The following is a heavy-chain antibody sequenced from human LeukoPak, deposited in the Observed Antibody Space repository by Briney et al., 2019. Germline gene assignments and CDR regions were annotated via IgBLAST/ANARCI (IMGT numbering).Heavy chain of an antibody. J-gene: IGHJ5*02. CDR2: IYSGGST. D-gene: IGHD7-27*01. Sequence: PGGSLRLSCAASGFTVSDNYMSWVRQAPGRGLEWVSVIYSGGSTYYADSVKGRFTISRDNPKNTLYLQMNSLRAEDTAVYYCARVSLPGGASWFDPWGQGTLVTVSS. V-gene: IGHV3-53*01. CDR1: GFTVSDNY. CDR3: ARVSLPGGASWFDP.